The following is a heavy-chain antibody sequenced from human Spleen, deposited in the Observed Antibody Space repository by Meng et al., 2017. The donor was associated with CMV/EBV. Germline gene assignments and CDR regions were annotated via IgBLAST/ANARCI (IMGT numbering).Heavy chain of an antibody. CDR1: GGSISSYY. CDR2: IYYSGST. D-gene: IGHD5-12*01. J-gene: IGHJ6*02. V-gene: IGHV4-59*01. CDR3: ARDWATIPYGMDV. Sequence: ESLKISCTVSGGSISSYYWSWIRQPPGKGLEWIGYIYYSGSTNYNPSLKSRVTISVDTSKNQFSLKLSSVTAADTAVYYCARDWATIPYGMDVWGQGTTVTVSS.